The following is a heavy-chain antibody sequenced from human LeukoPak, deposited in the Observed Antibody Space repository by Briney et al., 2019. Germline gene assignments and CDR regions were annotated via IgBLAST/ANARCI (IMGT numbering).Heavy chain of an antibody. Sequence: SETLSLTCAVYGGSFSGYYWSWIRQPPGKGPEWIGEINHSGSTNYNPSLKSRVTISVDTSKNQFSLKLNSVTAADTAVYYCARDSSGWYPFDYWGQGTLVTVSS. CDR2: INHSGST. J-gene: IGHJ4*02. D-gene: IGHD6-19*01. CDR1: GGSFSGYY. CDR3: ARDSSGWYPFDY. V-gene: IGHV4-34*01.